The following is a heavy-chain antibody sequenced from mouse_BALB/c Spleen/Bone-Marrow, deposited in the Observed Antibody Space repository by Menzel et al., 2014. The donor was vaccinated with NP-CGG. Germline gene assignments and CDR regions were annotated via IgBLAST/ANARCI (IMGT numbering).Heavy chain of an antibody. D-gene: IGHD1-1*01. CDR2: INSDGGST. J-gene: IGHJ3*01. CDR1: EYEFPSHD. CDR3: ARHGDYYGSSLFAY. V-gene: IGHV5-2*01. Sequence: DVMLVESGGGLVQPGESLKLSCESNEYEFPSHDMSWVRKTPEKRLELVAAINSDGGSTYYPDTMERRFIISRDNSKXTLYLQVSSLRSENTAFYYCARHGDYYGSSLFAYWGQGTLVTVSA.